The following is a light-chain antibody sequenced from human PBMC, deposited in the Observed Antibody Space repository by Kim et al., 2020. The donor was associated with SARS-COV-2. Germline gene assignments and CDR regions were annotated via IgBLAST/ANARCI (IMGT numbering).Light chain of an antibody. J-gene: IGLJ3*02. CDR2: DVS. CDR1: SSDVGGYNY. V-gene: IGLV2-14*04. CDR3: SSYTSSSAWV. Sequence: GQSITISCTGSSSDVGGYNYVSWYQQHPGKAPKLMIYDVSKRPSVISNRFSGSKSGNTASLTISGLQAEDEADYYCSSYTSSSAWVFGGGTKLTVL.